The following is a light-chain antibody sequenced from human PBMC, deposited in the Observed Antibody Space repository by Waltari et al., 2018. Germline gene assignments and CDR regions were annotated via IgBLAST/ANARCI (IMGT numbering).Light chain of an antibody. CDR3: QSYDINLSASYV. V-gene: IGLV1-40*01. Sequence: QSVLPPPPSVSGAPAHTLTISSTESHICATYCVHWSQQLPGTAPNLLIYGNNNRPSGVPDRFSGSKSGTSASLAITGLQAEDEADYYCQSYDINLSASYVFGTGTKVTVL. J-gene: IGLJ1*01. CDR2: GNN. CDR1: HICATYC.